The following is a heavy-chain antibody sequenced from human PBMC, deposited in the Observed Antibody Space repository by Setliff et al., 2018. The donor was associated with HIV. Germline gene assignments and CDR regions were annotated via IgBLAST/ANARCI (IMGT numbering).Heavy chain of an antibody. CDR1: GFTFSSYA. Sequence: PGGSLRLSWAASGFTFSSYAMSWVRQAPGKGLEWVSAISGSGGSTYYADPVKGRFTISRDNSKNTLYLQMNSLRAEDTAVYYCAKDPRAAVATICDYWGQGTLVTVSS. CDR3: AKDPRAAVATICDY. V-gene: IGHV3-23*01. J-gene: IGHJ4*02. D-gene: IGHD5-12*01. CDR2: ISGSGGST.